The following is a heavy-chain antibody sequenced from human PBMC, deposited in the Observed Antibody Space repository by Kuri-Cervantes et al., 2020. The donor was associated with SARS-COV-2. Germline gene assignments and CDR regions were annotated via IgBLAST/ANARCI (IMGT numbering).Heavy chain of an antibody. D-gene: IGHD6-13*01. V-gene: IGHV3-33*08. CDR2: IWYGGSNK. J-gene: IGHJ4*02. CDR3: ARGTNIAAAGTLDY. CDR1: GFTFSSYG. Sequence: GESLKISCAASGFTFSSYGMHWVRQAPGKGLEWVAVIWYGGSNKYYADSVKGRFTISRDNSKNTLYLQMNSLRAEDTAVYYCARGTNIAAAGTLDYWGQGTLVAVSS.